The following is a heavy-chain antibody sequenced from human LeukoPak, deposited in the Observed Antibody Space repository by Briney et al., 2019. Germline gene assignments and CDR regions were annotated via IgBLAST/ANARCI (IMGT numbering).Heavy chain of an antibody. Sequence: SSETLSLTCTVSGGSISSYYWSWIRQPPGKGLEWIGYIYYSGSTNYNPSLKRRVTISVDTSKNQFSLKLSSVTAADTAVYYCARGEGEYYDILTGYSWYYFDYWGQGTLVTVSS. D-gene: IGHD3-9*01. J-gene: IGHJ4*02. CDR1: GGSISSYY. V-gene: IGHV4-59*01. CDR3: ARGEGEYYDILTGYSWYYFDY. CDR2: IYYSGST.